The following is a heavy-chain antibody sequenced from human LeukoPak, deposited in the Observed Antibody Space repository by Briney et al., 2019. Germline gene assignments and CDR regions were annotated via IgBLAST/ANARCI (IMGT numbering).Heavy chain of an antibody. V-gene: IGHV3-33*01. J-gene: IGHJ5*02. CDR3: ARVRRVSYNWFDP. D-gene: IGHD2-8*01. CDR1: GFTFSSYG. CDR2: IWCDGSNK. Sequence: PGGSLRLSCAASGFTFSSYGMHWVRQAPGKGLEWVAVIWCDGSNKYYADSVKGRFTISRDNSKNTLYLQMNSLRAEDTAVYYCARVRRVSYNWFDPWGQGTLVTVSS.